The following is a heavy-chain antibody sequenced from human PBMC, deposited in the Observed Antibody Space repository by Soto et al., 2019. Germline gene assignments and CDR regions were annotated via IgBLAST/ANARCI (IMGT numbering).Heavy chain of an antibody. V-gene: IGHV1-18*01. CDR1: GYTFTSYG. D-gene: IGHD2-2*02. CDR3: GRYLYLRVLYRGIDV. Sequence: ASVKVSCKASGYTFTSYGISWVRQAPGQGLEWMGWISTYNGNTNYAQKLQGRVTMTTDTSTSTAYMELRSLRSDDTAVYYCGRYLYLRVLYRGIDVWGQATMVTVSS. J-gene: IGHJ6*02. CDR2: ISTYNGNT.